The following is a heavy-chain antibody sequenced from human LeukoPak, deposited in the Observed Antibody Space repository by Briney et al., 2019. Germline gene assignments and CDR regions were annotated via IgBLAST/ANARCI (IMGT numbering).Heavy chain of an antibody. CDR3: ARSKIGEPFDY. J-gene: IGHJ4*02. Sequence: SETLSLTCTVSGGPISSYYWSWIRQSPEKGLEWIGYIYNSGSTKYNPSLKSRVTISIDTSKSQFSLKVNSVTTADTAVYYCARSKIGEPFDYWGQGTPVTVSS. D-gene: IGHD1-14*01. V-gene: IGHV4-59*01. CDR2: IYNSGST. CDR1: GGPISSYY.